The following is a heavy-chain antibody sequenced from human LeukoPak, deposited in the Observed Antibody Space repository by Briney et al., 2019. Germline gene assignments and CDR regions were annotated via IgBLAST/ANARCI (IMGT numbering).Heavy chain of an antibody. D-gene: IGHD1-26*01. CDR1: GGSFSSSY. CDR3: ARGISGSYTSPHY. Sequence: SETLSLTCIVSGGSFSSSYWSWIRQPPGKGLEWIAYIYSNGNTNSNPSLKSRVTIAVDTSQSQFSLKLSSVTAADTAVYYCARGISGSYTSPHYWGQGTLVTVSS. J-gene: IGHJ4*02. CDR2: IYSNGNT. V-gene: IGHV4-59*01.